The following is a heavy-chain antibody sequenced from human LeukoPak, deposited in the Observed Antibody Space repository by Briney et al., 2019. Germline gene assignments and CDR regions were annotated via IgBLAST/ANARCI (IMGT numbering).Heavy chain of an antibody. J-gene: IGHJ6*02. CDR2: IIPIFGTA. CDR1: GGTFSSYA. D-gene: IGHD3-10*01. Sequence: SVKVSCKASGGTFSSYAISWVRQAPGQGLEWMGGIIPIFGTANYAQKFQGRVTITADESTSTAYMELSSLRSEDTAVYYCARVSDYYGSGSYYYYYYGMDVWGQGTTATVSS. CDR3: ARVSDYYGSGSYYYYYYGMDV. V-gene: IGHV1-69*13.